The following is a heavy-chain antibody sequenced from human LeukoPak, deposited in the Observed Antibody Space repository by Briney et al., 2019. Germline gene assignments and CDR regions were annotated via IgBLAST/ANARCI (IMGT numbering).Heavy chain of an antibody. J-gene: IGHJ4*02. CDR2: MNPNSGNA. V-gene: IGHV1-8*01. Sequence: PVASVKVSCKPSGYTFTTYDLNWVRQATGQGFERMGWMNPNSGNAGYAQKFQGRVTMTRNTSISTAYMELSNLTSEDTAVYYCARRIRGAPTDYWGQGTLVTVSS. CDR3: ARRIRGAPTDY. CDR1: GYTFTTYD. D-gene: IGHD3-10*01.